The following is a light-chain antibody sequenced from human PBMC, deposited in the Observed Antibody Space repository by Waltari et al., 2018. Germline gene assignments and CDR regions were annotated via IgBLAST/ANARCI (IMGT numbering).Light chain of an antibody. CDR1: STYNF. J-gene: IGLJ3*02. CDR2: ENN. CDR3: GTWDNSVSVSV. Sequence: QSVLTQPPSVSAAPGQKVTISCSGASTYNFVSWYQQVPGTAPKLLIYENNKRPSGIPDRSTGAKSGTSATLVITGLQTGDDADYYCGTWDNSVSVSVFGGGTKLTVL. V-gene: IGLV1-51*02.